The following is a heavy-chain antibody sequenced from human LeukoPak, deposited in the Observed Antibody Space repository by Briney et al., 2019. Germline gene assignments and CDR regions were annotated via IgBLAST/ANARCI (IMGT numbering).Heavy chain of an antibody. V-gene: IGHV4-34*01. Sequence: SETLSLTCAVYGGSFSGHYWSWIRRPPGKGLEWIGEINHSGSTNYNPSLKSRVTISVDTSKNQFSLKLSSVTAADTAVYYCARAPYYDFWSSYPTKLRANWFDPWGQGTLVTVSS. CDR2: INHSGST. J-gene: IGHJ5*02. CDR1: GGSFSGHY. D-gene: IGHD3-3*01. CDR3: ARAPYYDFWSSYPTKLRANWFDP.